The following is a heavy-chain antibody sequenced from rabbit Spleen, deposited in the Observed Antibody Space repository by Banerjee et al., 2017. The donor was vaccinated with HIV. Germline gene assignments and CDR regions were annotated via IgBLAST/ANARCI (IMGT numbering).Heavy chain of an antibody. CDR3: ARAYTTSKDYFVL. CDR2: IVTNSGDT. Sequence: QEQLVESGGGLVQPEGSLTLTCTASGFSFSSTYYMCWVRQAPGKGLELIACIVTNSGDTYYASWVNGRFTISRSTSLNTVDLKMSSLTAADTATYFCARAYTTSKDYFVLWGPGTLVTVS. CDR1: GFSFSSTYY. J-gene: IGHJ4*01. V-gene: IGHV1S43*01. D-gene: IGHD1-1*01.